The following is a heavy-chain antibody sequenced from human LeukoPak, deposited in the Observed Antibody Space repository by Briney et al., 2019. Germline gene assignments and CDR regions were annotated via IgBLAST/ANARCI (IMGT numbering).Heavy chain of an antibody. V-gene: IGHV3-74*01. CDR1: GFTFSNSW. D-gene: IGHD1/OR15-1a*01. CDR2: IDTDGSTT. Sequence: GGSLRLSCVASGFTFSNSWMHWFRQVPGKGLVWVSRIDTDGSTTGYADSVRGRFTISRDNAKNTLYLQMNGLRAEDTAIYYCAKVLTWNTADYWGQGTLVTVSS. CDR3: AKVLTWNTADY. J-gene: IGHJ4*02.